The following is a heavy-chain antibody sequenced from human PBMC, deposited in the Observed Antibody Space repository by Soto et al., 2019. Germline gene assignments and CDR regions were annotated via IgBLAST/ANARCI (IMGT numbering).Heavy chain of an antibody. J-gene: IGHJ4*02. CDR1: GFTFSGFS. V-gene: IGHV3-21*01. CDR3: GTGAY. Sequence: EVQLVESGGGLVKPGESLRLSCEASGFTFSGFSMNWVRQVPGKGLEWVASISSGSSDTWYADSVKGRFNISRDNDQNPLFLPMNTLRAEETAMSYCGTGAYWGQGTQVTVS. CDR2: ISSGSSDT.